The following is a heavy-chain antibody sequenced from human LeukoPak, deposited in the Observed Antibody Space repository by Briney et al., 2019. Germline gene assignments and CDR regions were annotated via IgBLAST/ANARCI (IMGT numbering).Heavy chain of an antibody. Sequence: ASVKVSCKASGYTFIGYYIYWVRQAPGQGLEWMGWINPNTGGTNYAQKFQGRVTMTTDTSISTAYMELSRLRSDDTAVYYCARSIRHGGYVPSSYFDYWGQKTQVTVPS. V-gene: IGHV1-2*02. J-gene: IGHJ4*01. CDR2: INPNTGGT. D-gene: IGHD5-12*01. CDR1: GYTFIGYY. CDR3: ARSIRHGGYVPSSYFDY.